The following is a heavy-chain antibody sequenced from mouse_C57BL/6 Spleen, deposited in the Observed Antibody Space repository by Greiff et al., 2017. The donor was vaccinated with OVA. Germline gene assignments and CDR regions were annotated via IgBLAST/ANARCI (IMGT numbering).Heavy chain of an antibody. CDR1: GFTFSDFY. V-gene: IGHV7-1*01. D-gene: IGHD2-3*01. J-gene: IGHJ1*03. CDR2: SRNKANDYTT. CDR3: ARDADDGYPYWYFDV. Sequence: EVKLMESGGGLVQSGRSLRLSCATSGFTFSDFYMEWVRQAPGKGLEWIAASRNKANDYTTEYSASVKGRFIVSRDTSQSILYLQMNALRAEDTAIYYCARDADDGYPYWYFDVWGTGTTVTVSS.